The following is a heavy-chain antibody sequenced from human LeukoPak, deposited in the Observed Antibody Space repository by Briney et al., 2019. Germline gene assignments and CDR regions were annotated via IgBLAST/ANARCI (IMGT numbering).Heavy chain of an antibody. CDR1: GGSISSYY. D-gene: IGHD3-22*01. CDR2: IYYSGST. J-gene: IGHJ4*02. CDR3: ARVGRNYHDSSGPREFDY. Sequence: SETLSLTCTVSGGSISSYYWSWIRQPPGKGLEWIGYIYYSGSTNYNPSLKSRVTISVDTSKNQFSLKLSSVTAADTAVYYCARVGRNYHDSSGPREFDYWGQGTLVTVSS. V-gene: IGHV4-59*01.